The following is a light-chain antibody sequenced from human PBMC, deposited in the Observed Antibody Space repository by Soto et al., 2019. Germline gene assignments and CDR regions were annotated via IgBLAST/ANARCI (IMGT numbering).Light chain of an antibody. J-gene: IGKJ1*01. CDR2: GAS. Sequence: EIVLTQSPGTLSLSPGERATLSCRASQSVSSSYLAWYQQKPGQAPRLLIYGASSRATGIPDRFSGSGSGTDFTLTISRLEPEDFEVYYCQQYGSSQWTLGQGTKVDIK. V-gene: IGKV3-20*01. CDR1: QSVSSSY. CDR3: QQYGSSQWT.